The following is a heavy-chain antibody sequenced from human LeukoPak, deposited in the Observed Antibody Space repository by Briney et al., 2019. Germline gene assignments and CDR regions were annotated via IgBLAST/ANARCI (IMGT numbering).Heavy chain of an antibody. CDR1: GGSISSYY. CDR3: ASVLWFGGIFFDY. Sequence: SETLSLTCTVSGGSISSYYWSWIRQPAGKGLEWIGRIYTSGSTNYNPSLERRVTMSVDTSKNQFSLRLSSVTAADTAVYYCASVLWFGGIFFDYWGQGTLVTVSS. CDR2: IYTSGST. J-gene: IGHJ4*02. V-gene: IGHV4-4*07. D-gene: IGHD3-10*01.